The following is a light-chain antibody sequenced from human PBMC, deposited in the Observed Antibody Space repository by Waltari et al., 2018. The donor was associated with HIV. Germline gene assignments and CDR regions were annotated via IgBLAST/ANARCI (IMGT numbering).Light chain of an antibody. Sequence: ELVLTQSPGTLSLSPGERATLSCRASQSVSSSYLAWYQQRPGQAPRLLIYGASSRAAGIPDRFTGSGSGTDFTLTISRLEPEDFAVYYCQHFXXSLPKYTFXQXTKLEIK. CDR1: QSVSSSY. CDR2: GAS. J-gene: IGKJ2*01. CDR3: QHFXXSLPKYT. V-gene: IGKV3-20*01.